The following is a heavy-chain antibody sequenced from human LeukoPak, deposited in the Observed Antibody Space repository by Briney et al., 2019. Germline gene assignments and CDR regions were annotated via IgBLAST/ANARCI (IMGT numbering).Heavy chain of an antibody. CDR3: AKLSDKYCSGGSCYLDY. CDR1: GFKFSNYA. Sequence: GGSLRLSCAAPGFKFSNYAMSWVRQAPGRGLEWGSGIVKIGSRTYYADSVQGRFTISRDNSQNTLYLQMNSLRAEDTALYYCAKLSDKYCSGGSCYLDYWGQGTLVTVSS. D-gene: IGHD2-15*01. J-gene: IGHJ4*02. CDR2: IVKIGSRT. V-gene: IGHV3-23*05.